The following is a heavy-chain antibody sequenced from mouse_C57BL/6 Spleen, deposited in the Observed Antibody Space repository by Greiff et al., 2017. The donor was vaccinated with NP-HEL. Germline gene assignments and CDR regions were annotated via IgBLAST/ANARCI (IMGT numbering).Heavy chain of an antibody. V-gene: IGHV1-50*01. D-gene: IGHD1-1*01. CDR1: GYTFTSYW. Sequence: QVQLQQPGAELVKPGASVKLSCKASGYTFTSYWMQWVKQRPGQGLEWIGEIDPSDSYTNYNQKFKGKATLTVDTSSSTAYMQLSSLTSEDSAVYYCASEGRYGSSYPYAMDYWGQGTSVTVSS. CDR2: IDPSDSYT. CDR3: ASEGRYGSSYPYAMDY. J-gene: IGHJ4*01.